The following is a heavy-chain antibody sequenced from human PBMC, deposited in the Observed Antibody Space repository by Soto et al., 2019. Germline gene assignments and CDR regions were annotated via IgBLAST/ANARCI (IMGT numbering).Heavy chain of an antibody. CDR1: GYTFTGYY. Sequence: ASVKVSCKASGYTFTGYYMHWVRQAPGQGLEWMGWINPNSGGTNYAQKFQGWVTMTRDTSISTAYMELSRLRSDDTAVYYCARAPRDRAGDSTFDYWGQGTLVTVSS. V-gene: IGHV1-2*04. J-gene: IGHJ4*02. CDR3: ARAPRDRAGDSTFDY. CDR2: INPNSGGT. D-gene: IGHD7-27*01.